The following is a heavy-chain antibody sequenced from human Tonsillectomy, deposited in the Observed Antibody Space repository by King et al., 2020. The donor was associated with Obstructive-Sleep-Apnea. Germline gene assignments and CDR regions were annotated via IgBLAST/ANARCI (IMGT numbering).Heavy chain of an antibody. CDR1: GFTFSSYW. CDR2: INPDGSVA. Sequence: VQLVESGGALVQPGGSLRLSCAASGFTFSSYWMHWVRQAPGKGLVWVSRINPDGSVAIYADSVKGRFTISRDNAKNTLYLRMNDLRPGDTARYYCARPTVTLEYWGQGSQVTVSS. V-gene: IGHV3-74*01. D-gene: IGHD4-17*01. CDR3: ARPTVTLEY. J-gene: IGHJ4*02.